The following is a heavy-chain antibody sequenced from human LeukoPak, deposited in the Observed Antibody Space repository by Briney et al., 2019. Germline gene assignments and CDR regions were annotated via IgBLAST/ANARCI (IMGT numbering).Heavy chain of an antibody. CDR3: TKYRGYFDS. D-gene: IGHD3-10*01. V-gene: IGHV3-49*04. J-gene: IGHJ4*02. CDR1: RFTFGDYA. Sequence: PGRSLRLSCTASRFTFGDYAMNWVRQAPGKGLEWVGFIRSNTYGGTTEYAASVKGRFTISRDDSKSIAYLQMNSLKTEDTAVYYCTKYRGYFDSWGPGTLVTVSS. CDR2: IRSNTYGGTT.